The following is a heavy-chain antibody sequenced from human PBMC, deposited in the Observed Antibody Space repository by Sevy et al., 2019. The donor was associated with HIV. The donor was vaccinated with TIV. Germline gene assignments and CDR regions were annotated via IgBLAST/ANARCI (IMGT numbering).Heavy chain of an antibody. D-gene: IGHD3-10*01. CDR1: GFTFSSYA. CDR2: ISGSGGST. CDR3: AKLSTGYYYYGMDV. V-gene: IGHV3-23*01. J-gene: IGHJ6*02. Sequence: GSLRLSCTASGFTFSSYAMSWVRQAPGKGLEWVSAISGSGGSTYYADSVKGRFTISRDNSKNTLYLQMNSLRAEDTAVYYCAKLSTGYYYYGMDVWGQGTTVTVSS.